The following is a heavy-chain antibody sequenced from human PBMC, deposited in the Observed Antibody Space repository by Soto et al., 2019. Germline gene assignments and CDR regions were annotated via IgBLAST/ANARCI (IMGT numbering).Heavy chain of an antibody. CDR2: IIPIFGTA. CDR1: GGTFSSYA. Sequence: ASVKVSCKASGGTFSSYAISWVRQAPGQGLEWMGGIIPIFGTANYAQKFQGRVTITADESTSTAYMELSSLRSEDTAVYYCARGTRPSNYDILSSPYYYGMDVWGQGTTGTV. V-gene: IGHV1-69*13. J-gene: IGHJ6*02. D-gene: IGHD3-9*01. CDR3: ARGTRPSNYDILSSPYYYGMDV.